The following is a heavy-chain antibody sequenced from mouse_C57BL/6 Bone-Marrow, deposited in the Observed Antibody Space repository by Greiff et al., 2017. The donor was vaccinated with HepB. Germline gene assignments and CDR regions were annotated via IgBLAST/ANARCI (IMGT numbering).Heavy chain of an antibody. CDR2: ISDGGSYT. D-gene: IGHD1-1*01. V-gene: IGHV5-4*01. Sequence: EVQVVESGGGLVKPGGSLKLSCAASGFTFSSYAMSWVRQTPEKRLEWVATISDGGSYTYYPDNVKGRFTISRDNAKNNLYLQMSHLKSEDTAMYYCARGSLYYYGSSLYWYFDVWGTGTTLTVSS. J-gene: IGHJ1*03. CDR3: ARGSLYYYGSSLYWYFDV. CDR1: GFTFSSYA.